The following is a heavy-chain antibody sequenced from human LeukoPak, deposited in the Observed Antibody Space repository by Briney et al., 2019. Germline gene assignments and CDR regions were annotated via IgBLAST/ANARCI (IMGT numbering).Heavy chain of an antibody. J-gene: IGHJ5*02. CDR2: IYSGGST. Sequence: GGSLRLSCAASGFTVSSNYMSWVRQAPGKGLEWVSVIYSGGSTYYADSVKGRFTISRDNSKNTLYLQMNSLRAEDTAVYYCARVQYYYDSSGKRDWFDPWGQGTLVTVSS. V-gene: IGHV3-53*01. D-gene: IGHD3-22*01. CDR3: ARVQYYYDSSGKRDWFDP. CDR1: GFTVSSNY.